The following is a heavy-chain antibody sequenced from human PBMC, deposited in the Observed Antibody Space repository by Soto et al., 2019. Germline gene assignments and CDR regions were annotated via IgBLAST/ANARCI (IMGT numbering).Heavy chain of an antibody. Sequence: GESLKISCKGSGYSFTSYWIGWVRQMPGKGLEWMGIIYPGDSDTRYSPSFQGQVTISADKSISTAYLQWSSLKASDTAMYYCARHRTSKFISSWYSPTYYYYGMDVWGQGTTVTVSS. D-gene: IGHD6-13*01. V-gene: IGHV5-51*01. J-gene: IGHJ6*02. CDR2: IYPGDSDT. CDR1: GYSFTSYW. CDR3: ARHRTSKFISSWYSPTYYYYGMDV.